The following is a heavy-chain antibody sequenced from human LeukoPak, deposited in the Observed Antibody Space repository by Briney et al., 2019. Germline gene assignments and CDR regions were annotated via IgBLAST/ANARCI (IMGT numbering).Heavy chain of an antibody. Sequence: SETLSLTCSVSGGSISGDGYHWGWIRQPPGQGLEWIGEINHSGSTNYDPSLKSRVTISVDTSKNQFSLKVRSVTDADTAVYYCARGPRQAVDRWFDPWGQGTLVTVSS. J-gene: IGHJ5*02. V-gene: IGHV4-39*07. D-gene: IGHD2-15*01. CDR2: INHSGST. CDR1: GGSISGDGYH. CDR3: ARGPRQAVDRWFDP.